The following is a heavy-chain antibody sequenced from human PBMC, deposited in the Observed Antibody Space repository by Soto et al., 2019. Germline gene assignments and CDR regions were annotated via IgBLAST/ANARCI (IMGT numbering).Heavy chain of an antibody. Sequence: ASVKVSCKASGYTSTSYGISWGRQAPGQGLEWMGWISAYNGNTNYAQKLQGRVTMTTDTSTSTAYVELRSLRSDDTAVYFFASRRAGLIDFHYSYQAPLVTVSS. CDR2: ISAYNGNT. D-gene: IGHD2-21*01. CDR1: GYTSTSYG. J-gene: IGHJ4*02. V-gene: IGHV1-18*01. CDR3: ASRRAGLIDFHY.